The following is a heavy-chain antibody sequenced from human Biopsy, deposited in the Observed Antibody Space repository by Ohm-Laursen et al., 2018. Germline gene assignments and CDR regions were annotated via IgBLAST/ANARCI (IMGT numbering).Heavy chain of an antibody. CDR2: VWYDGINK. D-gene: IGHD3-16*01. CDR1: GFTFSSFG. J-gene: IGHJ4*02. CDR3: ARDLGNLRGVMFYLDS. V-gene: IGHV3-33*01. Sequence: SLRLSCAATGFTFSSFGMHWVRQAPGKGLEWVAVVWYDGINKFYADSVEGRFTISRDNFKNTVYLEMNSLRPEDTAVYYCARDLGNLRGVMFYLDSWGQGTLVSVSS.